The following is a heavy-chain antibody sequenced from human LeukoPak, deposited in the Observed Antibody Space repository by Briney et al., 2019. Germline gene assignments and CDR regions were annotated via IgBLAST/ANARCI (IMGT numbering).Heavy chain of an antibody. CDR3: AREYNWNYDY. D-gene: IGHD1-7*01. CDR2: INHSGST. J-gene: IGHJ4*02. Sequence: PSETLSLTCAVYGGSFSGYYWSWIRQPPGKGLEWIGEINHSGSTNYNPSLKSRVTISVDTSKNQFSLKLSSVTAADTAVYYCAREYNWNYDYWGQGTLATVSS. V-gene: IGHV4-34*01. CDR1: GGSFSGYY.